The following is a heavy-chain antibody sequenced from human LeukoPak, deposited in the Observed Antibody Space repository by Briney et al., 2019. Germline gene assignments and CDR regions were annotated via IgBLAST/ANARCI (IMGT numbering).Heavy chain of an antibody. CDR1: GFTFSSYW. D-gene: IGHD5-18*01. Sequence: GGSLRLSCAASGFTFSSYWMSWVRQAPGKGLEWVANIKQDGSEKYYVDSVKGRFTISRDNAKNSLYLQMNSLRAEDTAVYYCAREGIQLWLAPGYWGQGTLVTVSS. CDR3: AREGIQLWLAPGY. V-gene: IGHV3-7*03. J-gene: IGHJ4*02. CDR2: IKQDGSEK.